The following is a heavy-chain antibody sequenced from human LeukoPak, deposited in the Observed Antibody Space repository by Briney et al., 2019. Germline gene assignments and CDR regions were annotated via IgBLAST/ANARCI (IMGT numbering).Heavy chain of an antibody. CDR2: INWNGGGT. CDR3: AKHMRATNTYSFFGLDV. V-gene: IGHV3-9*01. D-gene: IGHD1-26*01. CDR1: GFTFKDYG. Sequence: GRSLRLSCAATGFTFKDYGMHWVRQPPGKGLEWVSSINWNGGGTDYADSAKGRFTISRDDAKNSLYLQLSSLRPEDTALYYCAKHMRATNTYSFFGLDVWGQGTTVTVSS. J-gene: IGHJ6*02.